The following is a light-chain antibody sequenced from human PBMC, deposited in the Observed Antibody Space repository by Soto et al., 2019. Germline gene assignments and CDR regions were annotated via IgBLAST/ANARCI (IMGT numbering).Light chain of an antibody. CDR3: SSYAGSKNYV. CDR2: EVS. CDR1: SGDVGGYNY. Sequence: QSVLTQPPSASGSPGQSVTISCTGTSGDVGGYNYVSWYQQHPGKAPKLMIFEVSERPSGVPDRFSASKSGNTASLTVSGFQAEDEADYYCSSYAGSKNYVFGTGTKVTVL. J-gene: IGLJ1*01. V-gene: IGLV2-8*01.